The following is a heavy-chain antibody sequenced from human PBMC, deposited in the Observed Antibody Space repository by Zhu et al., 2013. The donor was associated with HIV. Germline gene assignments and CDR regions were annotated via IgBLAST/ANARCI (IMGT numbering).Heavy chain of an antibody. J-gene: IGHJ4*02. Sequence: VQLVESGGGMVQPGRSLRLSCAASGFTFSSYAMHWVRQAPGKGLEWVAVISYDGSNKYYADSVKGRFTISRDNSKNTLYLQMNSLRAEDTAVYYCAREDSSGYPRALDYWGQGTLVTVSS. CDR1: GFTFSSYA. CDR3: AREDSSGYPRALDY. CDR2: ISYDGSNK. V-gene: IGHV3-30-3*01. D-gene: IGHD3-22*01.